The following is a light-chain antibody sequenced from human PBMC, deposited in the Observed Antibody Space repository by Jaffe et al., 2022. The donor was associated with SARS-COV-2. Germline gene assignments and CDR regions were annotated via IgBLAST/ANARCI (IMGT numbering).Light chain of an antibody. V-gene: IGKV3-11*01. CDR3: QQRSNWPSYT. CDR1: QSVSNY. Sequence: EIVLTQSPATLSLSPGERATLSCRASQSVSNYVAWYQQKPGQAPRLLIYDAFNRATGIPARFSGSGSGTDFTLTISSLEAEDSAIYYCQQRSNWPSYTFAQGTKLEIK. J-gene: IGKJ2*01. CDR2: DAF.